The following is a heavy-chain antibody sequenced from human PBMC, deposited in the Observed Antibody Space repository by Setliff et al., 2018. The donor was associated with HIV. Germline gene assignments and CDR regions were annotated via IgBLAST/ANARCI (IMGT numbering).Heavy chain of an antibody. CDR2: INPNSGPT. Sequence: ASVKVSCKTSGYRFIGHYIHWVRQAPGQGLEWMGRINPNSGPTNYAQKFQGRVTMTRDTSISTAYMELSRLRSDDTAVYYCARDFFGQRVGATLGYWGQGTLVTVSS. CDR3: ARDFFGQRVGATLGY. D-gene: IGHD1-26*01. J-gene: IGHJ4*02. V-gene: IGHV1-2*06. CDR1: GYRFIGHY.